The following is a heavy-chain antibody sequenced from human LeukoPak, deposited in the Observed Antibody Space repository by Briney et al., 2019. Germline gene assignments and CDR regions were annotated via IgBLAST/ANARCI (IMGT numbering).Heavy chain of an antibody. CDR1: GFTFSSYA. V-gene: IGHV3-23*01. CDR2: ISGSGGST. CDR3: AKRSRDCSSTSCYSDY. D-gene: IGHD2-2*01. Sequence: GGSLRLSCAASGFTFSSYAMSWVRQAPGKGLEWASAISGSGGSTYYADSVKGRFTISRDNSKNTLYLQMNSLRAEDTAVYYCAKRSRDCSSTSCYSDYWGQGTLVTVSS. J-gene: IGHJ4*02.